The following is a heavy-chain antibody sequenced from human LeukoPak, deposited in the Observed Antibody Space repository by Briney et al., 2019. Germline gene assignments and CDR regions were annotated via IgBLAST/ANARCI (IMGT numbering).Heavy chain of an antibody. CDR1: GYSFTSYW. J-gene: IGHJ4*02. D-gene: IGHD3-22*01. CDR3: ATSFDSSVYYLDY. CDR2: IQPGDSKT. V-gene: IGHV5-51*01. Sequence: GESLKISCKGSGYSFTSYWIGWVRQMPGKGLEWLGIIQPGDSKTRYSPSFQGQVNLSVDKSINTAYLHWSSLEASDTAIFYCATSFDSSVYYLDYWGRGTLVTVSS.